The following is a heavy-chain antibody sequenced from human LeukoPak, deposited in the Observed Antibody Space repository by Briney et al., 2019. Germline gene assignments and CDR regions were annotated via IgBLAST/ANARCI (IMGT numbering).Heavy chain of an antibody. CDR3: ARLKACSGGSCYSFDY. Sequence: GESLRISCKGSGYSFTSYWISWVRQMPGKGLEWMGRIDPSDSYTNYSPSFQSHVTISADKSISTAYLQWSSLKASDTAMYYCARLKACSGGSCYSFDYWGQGTLVTVSS. CDR1: GYSFTSYW. V-gene: IGHV5-10-1*01. CDR2: IDPSDSYT. D-gene: IGHD2-15*01. J-gene: IGHJ4*02.